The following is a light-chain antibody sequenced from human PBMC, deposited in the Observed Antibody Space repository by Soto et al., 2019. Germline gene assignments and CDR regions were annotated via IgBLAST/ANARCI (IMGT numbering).Light chain of an antibody. J-gene: IGKJ1*01. CDR1: QSVSSSF. CDR3: QKYGTSRWT. Sequence: EIVLTQSPGTLSLSPGERATLSCRASQSVSSSFLAWYQQKPGQAPRLLIYGESSRATGMPDRFSGSGPGTAFTLTISRLEPEDCAVYYCQKYGTSRWTFGQGTKVEIK. V-gene: IGKV3-20*01. CDR2: GES.